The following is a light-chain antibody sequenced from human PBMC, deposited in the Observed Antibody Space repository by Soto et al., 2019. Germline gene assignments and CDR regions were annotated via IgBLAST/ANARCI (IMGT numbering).Light chain of an antibody. CDR1: QAISHY. J-gene: IGKJ4*01. CDR2: GAS. V-gene: IGKV1-17*03. CDR3: LQHNTYPLS. Sequence: DIQMTQSPSAMSASVGDSVTITCRASQAISHYLAWFHQRPGKVPKRLIYGASTLESGVPSRFSGSGSGTDFTLTISSLQPEDFGTYYCLQHNTYPLSFGGGTKV.